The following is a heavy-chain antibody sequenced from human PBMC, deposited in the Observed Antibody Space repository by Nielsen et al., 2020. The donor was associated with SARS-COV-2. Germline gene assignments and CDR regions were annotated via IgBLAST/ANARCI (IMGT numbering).Heavy chain of an antibody. CDR1: GASIRSGSYY. J-gene: IGHJ6*02. CDR2: IYPSGTT. Sequence: SETLSLTCSVSGASIRSGSYYWSWVRQPAGKGLEWIGRIYPSGTTNYSPSLRSRVILLLDTSANQFSLRLSSVSAADTAVYYCARGRDYYHVSGFYGFYHGMDVWGQGTTVTVSS. D-gene: IGHD3-22*01. CDR3: ARGRDYYHVSGFYGFYHGMDV. V-gene: IGHV4-61*02.